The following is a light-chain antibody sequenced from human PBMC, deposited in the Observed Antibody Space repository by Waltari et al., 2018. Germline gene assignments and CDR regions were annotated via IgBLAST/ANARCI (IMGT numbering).Light chain of an antibody. J-gene: IGLJ2*01. Sequence: QAVVTQEPPLNVSPGGTVTLPCGSSTGPVTSGQWPYWFPQKPGRPTRTLIYDTNNRMSWAPARFSGSLLGGRAALTLSGAQPEDEAEYYCSLSYSDGQVIFGGGTKLTVL. CDR3: SLSYSDGQVI. V-gene: IGLV7-46*01. CDR2: DTN. CDR1: TGPVTSGQW.